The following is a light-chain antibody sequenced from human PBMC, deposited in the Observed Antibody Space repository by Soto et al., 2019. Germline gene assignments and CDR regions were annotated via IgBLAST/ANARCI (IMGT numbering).Light chain of an antibody. CDR3: QQRSNHFT. CDR2: DTS. V-gene: IGKV3-11*01. CDR1: QSVDHY. J-gene: IGKJ3*01. Sequence: EIVLTQSPATLSLSPGERATLSCRASQSVDHYLAWYQQKPGQAPRLLIYDTSKRATGIPDRFSGSGSGTDFTLTISSLEPEDFALYYWQQRSNHFTCGPGTRLDVK.